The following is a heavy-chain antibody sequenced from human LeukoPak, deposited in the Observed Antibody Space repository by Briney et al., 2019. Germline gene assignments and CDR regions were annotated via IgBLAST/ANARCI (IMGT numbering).Heavy chain of an antibody. J-gene: IGHJ4*02. V-gene: IGHV3-7*04. CDR1: GFTFSSYW. CDR3: ARASTTVTTLHFDY. Sequence: GGSLRLSCAASGFTFSSYWMSWVRQAPGKGLEWVANIKQDGSEEYYVDSVKGRFTISRDNAKNSLYLQMNSLRAEDTAVYYCARASTTVTTLHFDYWGQGTLVTVSS. D-gene: IGHD4-11*01. CDR2: IKQDGSEE.